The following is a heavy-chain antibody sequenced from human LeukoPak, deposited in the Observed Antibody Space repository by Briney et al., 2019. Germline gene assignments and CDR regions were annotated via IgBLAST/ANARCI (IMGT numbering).Heavy chain of an antibody. CDR2: MSKSGST. CDR3: ARDRRLTAAGNFYWFDP. CDR1: GGSISSYY. D-gene: IGHD6-13*01. Sequence: SETLSLTCIVSGGSISSYYWSWIRQPPGKGLEWIGYMSKSGSTNYNPSLQSRVTISVDTSKNQFSLKLSSVTAADTAVYYCARDRRLTAAGNFYWFDPWGQGTLVTVSS. V-gene: IGHV4-4*08. J-gene: IGHJ5*02.